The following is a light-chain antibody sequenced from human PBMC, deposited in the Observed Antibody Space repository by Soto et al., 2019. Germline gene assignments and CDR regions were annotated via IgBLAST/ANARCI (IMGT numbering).Light chain of an antibody. J-gene: IGKJ1*01. CDR3: QYYGDSPRT. CDR2: GAS. V-gene: IGKV3-20*01. CDR1: QRVISRY. Sequence: ELVLTQSPGTLSLSPGARATRSCRASQRVISRYLAWYQKKPGQPPRLLIYGASTRATGIPDRFGGSGSETDFTLTISSLDPDDFAVYHCQYYGDSPRTFGQGTKVDIK.